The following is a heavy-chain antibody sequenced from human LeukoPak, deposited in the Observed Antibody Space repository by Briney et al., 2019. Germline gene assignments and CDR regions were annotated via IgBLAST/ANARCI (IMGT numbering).Heavy chain of an antibody. V-gene: IGHV3-48*03. Sequence: PGGSLRLSCAASGFTFSSYEMNWVRQAPGKGLGWVSYISSSGSTIYYADSVKGRFTISRDNAKNSLHLQMNSLRAEDTAVYYCAREGTYSSSWYLGAFDYWGQGTLVTVSS. D-gene: IGHD6-13*01. J-gene: IGHJ4*02. CDR2: ISSSGSTI. CDR3: AREGTYSSSWYLGAFDY. CDR1: GFTFSSYE.